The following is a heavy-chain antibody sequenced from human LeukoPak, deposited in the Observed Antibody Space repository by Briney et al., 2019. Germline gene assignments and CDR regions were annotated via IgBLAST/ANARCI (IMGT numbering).Heavy chain of an antibody. Sequence: GASVKVSCKASGYTFTGYYVHWVRQAPGQGLEWMGWINPNSGGTNYAQKFQGRVTMTRDTSISTAYMELSRLRSDDTAVYYCARDLPPTNNWFDPWGQGTLVTVSS. V-gene: IGHV1-2*02. J-gene: IGHJ5*02. CDR3: ARDLPPTNNWFDP. CDR1: GYTFTGYY. CDR2: INPNSGGT. D-gene: IGHD1-14*01.